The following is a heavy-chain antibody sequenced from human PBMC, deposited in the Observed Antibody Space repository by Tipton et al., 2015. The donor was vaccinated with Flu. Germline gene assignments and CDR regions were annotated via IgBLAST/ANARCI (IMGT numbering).Heavy chain of an antibody. CDR2: IYYRGST. Sequence: SLTCTVSGDSMSSYYWSWIRQPPGKGLEWIGYIYYRGSTNYNPSPKSRLTISVDTSKKQFSLKLSSVTAADTAVYYCARLVGGTGYFDLWGRGTLVTVSS. J-gene: IGHJ2*01. CDR1: GDSMSSYY. CDR3: ARLVGGTGYFDL. D-gene: IGHD1-26*01. V-gene: IGHV4-59*08.